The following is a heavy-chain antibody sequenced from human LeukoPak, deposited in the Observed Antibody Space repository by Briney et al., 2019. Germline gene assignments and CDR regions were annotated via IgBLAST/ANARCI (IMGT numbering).Heavy chain of an antibody. V-gene: IGHV3-30*04. CDR2: ISYDGSNK. CDR1: GFTFRSYA. J-gene: IGHJ4*02. Sequence: PGGSLSLSCSASGFTFRSYAMHWVRPAPGKELAWVAVISYDGSNKYYADSVKDRFPISRDNSKNTLYLQMNSLRAEDTAVYYCARSPDVVVPAAPYWGQGTLVTVSS. CDR3: ARSPDVVVPAAPY. D-gene: IGHD2-2*01.